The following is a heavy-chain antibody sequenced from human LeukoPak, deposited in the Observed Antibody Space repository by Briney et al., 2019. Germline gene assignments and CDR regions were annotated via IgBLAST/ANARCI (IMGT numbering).Heavy chain of an antibody. V-gene: IGHV1-69*04. D-gene: IGHD5-18*01. CDR3: ARRMVSWDYDAFDI. CDR1: GGTFSSYA. CDR2: IIPILGIA. J-gene: IGHJ3*02. Sequence: GASVKVSCKASGGTFSSYAISWVRQAPGQGLEWMGRIIPILGIANYAQKFQGRVTITADKSTSTAYMELSSLRSEDTAVYYCARRMVSWDYDAFDIWGQGTMVTVSS.